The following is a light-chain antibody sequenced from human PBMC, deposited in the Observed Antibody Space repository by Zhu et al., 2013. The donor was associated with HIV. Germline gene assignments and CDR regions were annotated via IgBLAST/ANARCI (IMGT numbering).Light chain of an antibody. Sequence: QSALTQPASVSGSPGQSVTISCTGTSSDIGAYNYVSWYQHHPGKAPKLMISEVSNRPSGVSNRFSGSKSGNTASLTISGLQAEDEADYYCTSYTRTTHLVIGGGTKLTVL. CDR2: EVS. V-gene: IGLV2-14*01. CDR1: SSDIGAYNY. CDR3: TSYTRTTHLV. J-gene: IGLJ2*01.